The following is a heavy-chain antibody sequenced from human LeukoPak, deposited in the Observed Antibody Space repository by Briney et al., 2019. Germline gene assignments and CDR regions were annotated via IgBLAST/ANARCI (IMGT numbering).Heavy chain of an antibody. CDR2: ISYDGSNK. CDR1: GFTFSNYG. D-gene: IGHD1-20*01. CDR3: AKDLAHYNWNDADYYYGMGV. J-gene: IGHJ6*02. V-gene: IGHV3-30*18. Sequence: GGSLRLSCAASGFTFSNYGMHWVRQAPGKGLEWVAVISYDGSNKYSADSVKGRFTISRDNFKNTLYLHMNSLRAEDTAVYYCAKDLAHYNWNDADYYYGMGVWGQGTTVTVSS.